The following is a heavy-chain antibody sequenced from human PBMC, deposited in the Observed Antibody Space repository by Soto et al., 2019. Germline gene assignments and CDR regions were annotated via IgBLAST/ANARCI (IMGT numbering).Heavy chain of an antibody. CDR2: ISYDGSNK. Sequence: GGSLRLSCAASGFTFSSYAMHWVRQAPGKGLEWVAVISYDGSNKYYADSVKGRFTISRDNSKNTLYLQMNSLRAEDTAVYYCAREFVGVGLWFGESYYFDYWGQGTLVTVSS. J-gene: IGHJ4*02. CDR3: AREFVGVGLWFGESYYFDY. D-gene: IGHD3-10*01. CDR1: GFTFSSYA. V-gene: IGHV3-30-3*01.